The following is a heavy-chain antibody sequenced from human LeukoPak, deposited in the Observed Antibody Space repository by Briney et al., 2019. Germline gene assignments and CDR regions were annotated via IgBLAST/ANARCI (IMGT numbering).Heavy chain of an antibody. CDR2: MTPNSGNT. V-gene: IGHV1-8*01. D-gene: IGHD6-13*01. Sequence: ASVEVSCKASGYTFTSYDINWVRQATEQGLERMGWMTPNSGNTGYAQKFQGRVTMTRNTSISTAYMELSSLRSEDTAVYYCASEGAAAAHDAFDIWGQGTMVTVSS. CDR1: GYTFTSYD. J-gene: IGHJ3*02. CDR3: ASEGAAAAHDAFDI.